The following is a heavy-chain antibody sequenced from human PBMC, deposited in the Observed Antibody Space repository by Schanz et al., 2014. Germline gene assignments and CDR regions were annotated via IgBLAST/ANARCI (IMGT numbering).Heavy chain of an antibody. CDR2: INPNSGGT. V-gene: IGHV1-2*06. J-gene: IGHJ6*02. CDR3: ARDGHSSIWDSYYFYGLDV. CDR1: GHPFTAYY. Sequence: QVQLVQSGAEVEKPGASVTVSCKASGHPFTAYYMHWVRQAPGQGLEWMGRINPNSGGTNYAENFQGRVTMTRDTSTSTVYMELSRLTSDDTALYYCARDGHSSIWDSYYFYGLDVWGQGTTVTVSS. D-gene: IGHD6-13*01.